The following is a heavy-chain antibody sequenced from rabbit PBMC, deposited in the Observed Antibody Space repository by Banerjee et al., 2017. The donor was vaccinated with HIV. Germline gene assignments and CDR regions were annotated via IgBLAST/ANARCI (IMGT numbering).Heavy chain of an antibody. CDR3: ARDGHDNDWHFNL. CDR2: IDAGSNGNT. J-gene: IGHJ4*01. D-gene: IGHD2-1*01. CDR1: GFSFSSSYW. V-gene: IGHV1S45*01. Sequence: QEQLEESGGDLVKPEGSLTLTCTASGFSFSSSYWICWIRQAPGKGLEWIACIDAGSNGNTYYASWVNGRFTISRDNAQNTVDLQMNSLTAADTATYFCARDGHDNDWHFNLWGQGTLVTVS.